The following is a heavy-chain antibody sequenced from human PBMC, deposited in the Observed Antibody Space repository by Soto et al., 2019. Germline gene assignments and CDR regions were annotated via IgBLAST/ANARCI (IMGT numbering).Heavy chain of an antibody. CDR1: GFTFSSYE. Sequence: GGSLRLSCAASGFTFSSYEMNWVRQAPGKGLEWVSYISSSGSTIYYADFVKGRFTISRDNAKNSLFLKMNSLRAEDTAVYYCARLKREYGGSYFGYYYYGMDVWGQGTTVTVSS. V-gene: IGHV3-48*03. J-gene: IGHJ6*02. D-gene: IGHD1-26*01. CDR3: ARLKREYGGSYFGYYYYGMDV. CDR2: ISSSGSTI.